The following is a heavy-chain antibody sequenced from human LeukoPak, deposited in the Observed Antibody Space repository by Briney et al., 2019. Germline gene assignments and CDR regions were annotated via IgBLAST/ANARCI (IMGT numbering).Heavy chain of an antibody. CDR2: IYYSGST. Sequence: SETLSLTCTVSGASISSGGYYWSWIRQHPWKGLEWIGYIYYSGSTYYNPSLKSRVTISVDTSKNQFSLKLSSVTAADTAVYYCAGGLRTRGYWGQGTLVTVSS. CDR1: GASISSGGYY. J-gene: IGHJ4*02. CDR3: AGGLRTRGY. V-gene: IGHV4-31*03. D-gene: IGHD4-17*01.